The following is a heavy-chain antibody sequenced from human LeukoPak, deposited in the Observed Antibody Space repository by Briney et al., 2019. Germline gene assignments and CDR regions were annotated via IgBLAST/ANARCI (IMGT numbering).Heavy chain of an antibody. D-gene: IGHD3-9*01. J-gene: IGHJ2*01. V-gene: IGHV4-59*01. CDR2: IYYSGST. Sequence: SETLSLTCTVSGGSISSYYWSWIRQPPGKGLEWIGYIYYSGSTNYNPSLKSRVTISVDTSKNQFSLKLSSVTAADTAVYYCARESHYDILTGYYFYWYFDLWGRGTLVTVSS. CDR1: GGSISSYY. CDR3: ARESHYDILTGYYFYWYFDL.